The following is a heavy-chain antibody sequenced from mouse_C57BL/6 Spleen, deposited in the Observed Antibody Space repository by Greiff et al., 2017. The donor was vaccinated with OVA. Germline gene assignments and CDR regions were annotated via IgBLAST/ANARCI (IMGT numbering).Heavy chain of an antibody. CDR1: GYSFTSYY. CDR2: IYPGSGNT. J-gene: IGHJ4*01. Sequence: QVQLKQSGPDLVKPGASVKISCKASGYSFTSYYIHWVQQRPGQGLEWIGWIYPGSGNTKYNAKFKGQATLTADTSSSTAYMQLSSLTSEDSAVYYCARAYYYGSNYYYAMDYWGQGTSVTVSS. D-gene: IGHD1-1*01. V-gene: IGHV1-66*01. CDR3: ARAYYYGSNYYYAMDY.